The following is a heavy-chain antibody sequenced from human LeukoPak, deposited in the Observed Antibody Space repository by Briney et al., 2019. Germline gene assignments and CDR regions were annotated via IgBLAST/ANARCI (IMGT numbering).Heavy chain of an antibody. V-gene: IGHV4-38-2*01. CDR2: IYHSGST. CDR1: GYSISSGYY. CDR3: ARSSPIVVVPAFDP. J-gene: IGHJ5*02. D-gene: IGHD2-2*01. Sequence: PETLSLTCAVSGYSISSGYYWGWIRQPPGKGLEWIGSIYHSGSTYYNPSLKSRVTISVDTSKNQFSLKLSSVTAADTAVYYCARSSPIVVVPAFDPWGQGTLVTVSS.